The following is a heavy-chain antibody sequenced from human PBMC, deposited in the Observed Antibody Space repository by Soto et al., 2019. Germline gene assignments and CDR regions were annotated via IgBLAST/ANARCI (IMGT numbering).Heavy chain of an antibody. V-gene: IGHV1-3*01. CDR1: GYTFTSYA. Sequence: ASVKVSCKASGYTFTSYAMHWVRQAPGQRLEWMGWINAGNGNTKYSQKFQGRVTITRDTSASTAYMELSSLRSEDTAVYYCAREGEYYDILTGYRIEHAFDIWGQGTMVTVSS. D-gene: IGHD3-9*01. CDR3: AREGEYYDILTGYRIEHAFDI. J-gene: IGHJ3*02. CDR2: INAGNGNT.